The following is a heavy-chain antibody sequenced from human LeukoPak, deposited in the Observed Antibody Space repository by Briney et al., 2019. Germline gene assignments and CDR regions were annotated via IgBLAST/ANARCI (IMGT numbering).Heavy chain of an antibody. Sequence: GGSLRLSCAASGFTVSSNYMSWVRQAPGKELEWVSVIYSGGSTYYADSVKGRFTISRDNSKNTLYLQMNSLRAEDTAVYYCPRGYWNWFDPWGQGTLVTVSS. V-gene: IGHV3-53*01. CDR2: IYSGGST. J-gene: IGHJ5*02. CDR3: PRGYWNWFDP. CDR1: GFTVSSNY. D-gene: IGHD1-14*01.